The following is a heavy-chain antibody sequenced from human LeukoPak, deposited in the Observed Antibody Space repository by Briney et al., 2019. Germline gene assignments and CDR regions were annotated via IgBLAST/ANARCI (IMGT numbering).Heavy chain of an antibody. CDR2: ISLYNGNT. V-gene: IGHV1-18*01. D-gene: IGHD6-19*01. CDR1: GYTFPNHG. J-gene: IGHJ3*02. Sequence: ASVNVSRKASGYTFPNHGISWVRQAPGQGLEWMGWISLYNGNTNDAQRLQGRVTMTPDTSTSTVYMDLRSLRSDDTAVYYCARAGGWAREDYKADAFDIWGQGTMVTVSS. CDR3: ARAGGWAREDYKADAFDI.